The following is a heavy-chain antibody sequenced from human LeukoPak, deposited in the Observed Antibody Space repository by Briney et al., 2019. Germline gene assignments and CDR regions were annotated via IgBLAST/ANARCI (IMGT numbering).Heavy chain of an antibody. D-gene: IGHD1-20*01. Sequence: SQTLSLTCAISGDSVSSNSAAWNWIRQSPSRGLEWLGRTYYRSRLYNDYAVSMKSRITINPDTSKNQFSLKLNSVTAADTAVYYCARVRQMVYANYNWNDRLLYYFDYWGQGTLVTVSS. V-gene: IGHV6-1*01. J-gene: IGHJ4*02. CDR1: GDSVSSNSAA. CDR3: ARVRQMVYANYNWNDRLLYYFDY. CDR2: TYYRSRLYN.